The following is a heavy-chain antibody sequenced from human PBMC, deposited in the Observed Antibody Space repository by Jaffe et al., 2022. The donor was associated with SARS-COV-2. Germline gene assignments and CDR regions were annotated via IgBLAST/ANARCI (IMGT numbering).Heavy chain of an antibody. CDR2: IYWDDGT. Sequence: QITLKESGPTLVKPTQTLTLTCTVSGFSLSTSGVHVGWIRQPPGKALEWLALIYWDDGTRYSPSLKSRLTITKDTSKNQVVLTLTNMDPADTATYFCALRSTAMTSLDYWGQGTLVTVSS. CDR1: GFSLSTSGVH. J-gene: IGHJ4*02. D-gene: IGHD5-18*01. CDR3: ALRSTAMTSLDY. V-gene: IGHV2-5*02.